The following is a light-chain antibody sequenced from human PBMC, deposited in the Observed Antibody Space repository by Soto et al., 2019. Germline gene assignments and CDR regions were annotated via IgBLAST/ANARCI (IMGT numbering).Light chain of an antibody. CDR1: SSSIGSNY. CDR2: KSN. Sequence: QSVLTQPPSASGTPGQRVTISCSGSSSSIGSNYVFWYQQLPGTAPKLLISKSNQRPSGVPDRFSGSKSGTSASLAISGLRSEDEADYYCATWDDSLRGVLFGGGTKVTVL. V-gene: IGLV1-47*01. CDR3: ATWDDSLRGVL. J-gene: IGLJ2*01.